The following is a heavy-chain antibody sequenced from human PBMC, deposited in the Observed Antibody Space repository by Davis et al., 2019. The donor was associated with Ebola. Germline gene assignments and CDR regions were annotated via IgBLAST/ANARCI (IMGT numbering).Heavy chain of an antibody. Sequence: PGGSLRPSCPASGFTFSNFAMQWVRQPPGNGLEWAAVILYDGSNKYYADSVKGQFTISRDNSKNTLYLQMNSLRAEDTAVYYCAREGGYCISNSCYYGMDVWGQGTTVTVSS. CDR1: GFTFSNFA. J-gene: IGHJ6*02. CDR3: AREGGYCISNSCYYGMDV. V-gene: IGHV3-30*04. CDR2: ILYDGSNK. D-gene: IGHD2-2*01.